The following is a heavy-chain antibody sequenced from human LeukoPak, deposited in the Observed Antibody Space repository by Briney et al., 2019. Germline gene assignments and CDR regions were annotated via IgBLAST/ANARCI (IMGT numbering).Heavy chain of an antibody. J-gene: IGHJ3*02. Sequence: SETLSLTCTVSGGSISSYYWSWIRQPPGKGLEWIGYIYYSGSTNYNPSLKSRVAISVDTSKNQFSLKLSSVTAADTAAYYCARDKSIADDAFDIWGQGTMVTVSS. V-gene: IGHV4-59*01. CDR3: ARDKSIADDAFDI. D-gene: IGHD6-13*01. CDR2: IYYSGST. CDR1: GGSISSYY.